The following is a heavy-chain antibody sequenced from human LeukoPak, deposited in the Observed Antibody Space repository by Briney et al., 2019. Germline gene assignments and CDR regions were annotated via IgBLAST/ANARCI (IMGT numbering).Heavy chain of an antibody. D-gene: IGHD3-16*02. V-gene: IGHV4-34*01. Sequence: KTSETLSLTCAVYGGSFSGYYWSWIRQPPGKGLEWIGEINHSGSTNYNPSLKSRVTISVDTSKNQFSLKLSSVTAADTAVYYCARWGAGTYYDYVWGSYRPTYYFDYWGQGTLVTVSS. CDR2: INHSGST. CDR3: ARWGAGTYYDYVWGSYRPTYYFDY. CDR1: GGSFSGYY. J-gene: IGHJ4*02.